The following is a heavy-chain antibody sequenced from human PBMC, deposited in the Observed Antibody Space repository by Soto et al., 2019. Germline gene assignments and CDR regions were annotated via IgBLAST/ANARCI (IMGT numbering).Heavy chain of an antibody. CDR3: ALLRYYYYYYGMDA. Sequence: GGSLRLSCAASGFTFSNAWMSWVRQAPGKGLEWVGRIKSKTDGGTTDYAAPVKGRFTISRDDSKNTLYLQMNSLKTEDTAVYYCALLRYYYYYYGMDAWGQGTTVTVSS. CDR1: GFTFSNAW. V-gene: IGHV3-15*01. CDR2: IKSKTDGGTT. D-gene: IGHD3-3*01. J-gene: IGHJ6*02.